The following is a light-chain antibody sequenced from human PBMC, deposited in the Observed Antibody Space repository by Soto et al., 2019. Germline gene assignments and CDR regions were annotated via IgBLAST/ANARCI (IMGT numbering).Light chain of an antibody. CDR3: QQYETWPPLT. V-gene: IGKV3-15*01. CDR2: NAS. J-gene: IGKJ4*01. CDR1: QSISSN. Sequence: EIVMTQSPATLSVSPGERATLSCRASQSISSNLAWYQQKPGQAPRLLILNASTRATGIPVRFSGSGFGTEFNLTISVLQSEDFAVYYCQQYETWPPLTFGGGTKVEIK.